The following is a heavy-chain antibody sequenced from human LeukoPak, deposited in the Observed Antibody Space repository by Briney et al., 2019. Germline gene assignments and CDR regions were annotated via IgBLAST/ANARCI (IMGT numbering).Heavy chain of an antibody. V-gene: IGHV1-2*02. CDR2: INPNSADT. Sequence: VSVKVSCKASGYSFTGYYMHWVRQAPGQGLEWMGWINPNSADTGYAQKFQGRVTMTRDMSISTIYMELTRLRSDDTALYYCARWDGYSSGPDYWGQGTLVTVSS. CDR1: GYSFTGYY. J-gene: IGHJ4*02. D-gene: IGHD6-25*01. CDR3: ARWDGYSSGPDY.